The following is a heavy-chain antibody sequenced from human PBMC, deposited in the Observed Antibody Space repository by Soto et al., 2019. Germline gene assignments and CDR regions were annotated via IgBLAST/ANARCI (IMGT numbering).Heavy chain of an antibody. CDR2: ISSSSSYT. CDR1: GFTFSDYY. J-gene: IGHJ3*02. Sequence: GGSLRLSCAASGFTFSDYYMSWSRQAPWKGLQWVSYISSSSSYTNNADSVKGRFTISRDNAKNSLYLQMNSLRAEDTAVYYCARVYFAAAPRLGAFDIWGQGTMVTVSS. D-gene: IGHD6-13*01. CDR3: ARVYFAAAPRLGAFDI. V-gene: IGHV3-11*05.